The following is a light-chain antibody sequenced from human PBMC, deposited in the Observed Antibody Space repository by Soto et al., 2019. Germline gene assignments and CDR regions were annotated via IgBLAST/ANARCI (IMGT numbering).Light chain of an antibody. Sequence: EVVLTQSPGTLSLSLGERATLSCSASQSVGIHLAWYQQKPGQAPRLLMYGASTRGFGIPDRFSGSESGTDFTLTIDGLEPEDFALYFCQQYDNSPPTFGPGTTVDIE. CDR1: QSVGIH. V-gene: IGKV3-20*01. J-gene: IGKJ3*01. CDR2: GAS. CDR3: QQYDNSPPT.